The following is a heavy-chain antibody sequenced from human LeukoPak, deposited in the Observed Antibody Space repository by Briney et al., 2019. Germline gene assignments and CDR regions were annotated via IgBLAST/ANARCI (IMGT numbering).Heavy chain of an antibody. V-gene: IGHV1-46*01. Sequence: ASVNVSCKASGYTFTIYYMHWVRQAPGQGLEWMGIINPSGGSTSYAQKFQGRVTMTRDTSTSTVYMELSSLRSEDTAVYYCARSSHYYDSNGYYAPEYYFDYWGQGTLVTVSS. CDR2: INPSGGST. D-gene: IGHD3-22*01. J-gene: IGHJ4*02. CDR3: ARSSHYYDSNGYYAPEYYFDY. CDR1: GYTFTIYY.